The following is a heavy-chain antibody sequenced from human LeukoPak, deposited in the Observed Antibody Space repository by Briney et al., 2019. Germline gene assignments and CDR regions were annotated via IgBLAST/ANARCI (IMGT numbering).Heavy chain of an antibody. D-gene: IGHD6-13*01. CDR3: ARWDGYSSSPDY. J-gene: IGHJ4*02. CDR1: GYGFTGYY. CDR2: INPHSGDT. Sequence: SAKVSCKASGYGFTGYYMHWVRQAPGQGLEWMGWINPHSGDTGYAQKFQGRVTMTRDMSITTTYMELTRLRSDDTAFYYCARWDGYSSSPDYWGQGSLVTVSS. V-gene: IGHV1-2*02.